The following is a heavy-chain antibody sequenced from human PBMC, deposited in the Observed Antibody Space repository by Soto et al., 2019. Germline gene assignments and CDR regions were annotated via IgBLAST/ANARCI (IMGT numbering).Heavy chain of an antibody. CDR1: GGTFSSYS. V-gene: IGHV1-69*13. Sequence: SVNVSCKSSGGTFSSYSISWVRQAPGQGLEWMGGIIPIFGTANYAQKFQGRVTITADESTSTAYMELSSLRSEDTAVYYCARDKGVDGFDYWGQGTLVTVSS. J-gene: IGHJ4*02. D-gene: IGHD3-10*01. CDR3: ARDKGVDGFDY. CDR2: IIPIFGTA.